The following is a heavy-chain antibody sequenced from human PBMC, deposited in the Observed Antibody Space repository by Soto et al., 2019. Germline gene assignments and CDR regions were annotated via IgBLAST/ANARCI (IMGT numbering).Heavy chain of an antibody. CDR1: GFTFSSYG. D-gene: IGHD4-17*01. J-gene: IGHJ3*02. CDR2: ISYDGSNK. CDR3: AKDPYGGNSVPAFDI. V-gene: IGHV3-30*18. Sequence: QPGGSLRLSCAASGFTFSSYGMHWVRQAPGKGLEWVAVISYDGSNKYYADSVKGRFTISRDNSKNTLYLQMNSLRAEDTAVYYCAKDPYGGNSVPAFDIWGQGTMVTVS.